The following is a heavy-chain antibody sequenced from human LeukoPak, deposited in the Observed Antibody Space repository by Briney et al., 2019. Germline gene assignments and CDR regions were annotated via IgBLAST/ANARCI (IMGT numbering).Heavy chain of an antibody. Sequence: GGSLRLSCAASGFTVSSNYMSWVRQAPGKGLEWVAHIKQDGSEEYYVDSVRGRFTISRNNARNSLYLQVNRPRAEDTAVYYCARVGCTGGSCYGYLVFDNWGQGTLVTVSS. D-gene: IGHD2-15*01. J-gene: IGHJ4*02. CDR2: IKQDGSEE. CDR1: GFTVSSNY. V-gene: IGHV3-7*01. CDR3: ARVGCTGGSCYGYLVFDN.